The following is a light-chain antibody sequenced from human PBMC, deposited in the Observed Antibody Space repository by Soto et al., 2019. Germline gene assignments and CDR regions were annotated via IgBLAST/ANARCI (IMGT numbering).Light chain of an antibody. CDR3: QQRSDWFT. V-gene: IGKV3-11*01. CDR2: GAS. CDR1: QSVSSY. J-gene: IGKJ5*01. Sequence: EIVLTQSPGTLSLSPGERATLSCRASQSVSSYLAWYQQKPGQAPRLLIYGASSRATGIPDRFSGSGSGTDFTLTISSLEPEDFGLYYCQQRSDWFTFGQGTRLEIK.